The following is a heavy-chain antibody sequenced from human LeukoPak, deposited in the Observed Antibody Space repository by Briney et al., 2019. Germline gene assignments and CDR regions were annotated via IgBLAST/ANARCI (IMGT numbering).Heavy chain of an antibody. J-gene: IGHJ4*02. D-gene: IGHD4-23*01. Sequence: ATVKVSCKASGYTFTSYGISWVRQAPGQGLEWMGWISAYNGNTNYAQKLKGRVTKTTDTPTSTAYMELRSLRSDDTAVYYCARDENDLTLFDYWGQGTLVTVSS. V-gene: IGHV1-18*01. CDR3: ARDENDLTLFDY. CDR1: GYTFTSYG. CDR2: ISAYNGNT.